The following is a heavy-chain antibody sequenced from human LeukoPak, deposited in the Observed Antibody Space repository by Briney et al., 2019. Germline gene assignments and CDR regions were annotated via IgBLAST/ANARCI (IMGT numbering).Heavy chain of an antibody. V-gene: IGHV3-48*03. D-gene: IGHD6-19*01. J-gene: IGHJ4*02. CDR2: ISSSGSTI. CDR1: GFTFSSYE. CDR3: ARDRGSGWYETSDGFDY. Sequence: GGSLRLSCAASGFTFSSYEMNWVRHAPGKGLEWGSYISSSGSTIYYADSVKGRFTIARDNAKNSLYLQMNSLRAEDTAVYYCARDRGSGWYETSDGFDYWGQGTLVTVSS.